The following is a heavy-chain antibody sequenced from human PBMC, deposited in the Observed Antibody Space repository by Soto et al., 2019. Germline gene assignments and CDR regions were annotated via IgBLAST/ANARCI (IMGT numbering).Heavy chain of an antibody. CDR2: ISESGDT. D-gene: IGHD1-1*01. Sequence: GGSLRLSCVASGFTFNNYAMSWVRQAPGKGLEWVSGISESGDTYYADSVKGRFTISRDNSKNRLDLQMNSLRAEDTAVYHWAKEQLERHFGFDDWGQGALVTVSS. J-gene: IGHJ4*02. CDR1: GFTFNNYA. CDR3: AKEQLERHFGFDD. V-gene: IGHV3-23*01.